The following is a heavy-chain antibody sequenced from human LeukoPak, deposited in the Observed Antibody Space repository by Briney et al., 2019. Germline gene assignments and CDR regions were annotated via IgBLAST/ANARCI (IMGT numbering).Heavy chain of an antibody. CDR2: INHSGST. V-gene: IGHV4-34*01. Sequence: SETLSLTCAVYGGSFSGYYWSWIRQPPGEGLEWIGEINHSGSTNYNPSLKSRVTISVDTSKDQFSLKLSSVTAADTAVYYCARGDYYDSSGYSRFLDYWGQGTLVTVSS. D-gene: IGHD3-22*01. J-gene: IGHJ4*02. CDR1: GGSFSGYY. CDR3: ARGDYYDSSGYSRFLDY.